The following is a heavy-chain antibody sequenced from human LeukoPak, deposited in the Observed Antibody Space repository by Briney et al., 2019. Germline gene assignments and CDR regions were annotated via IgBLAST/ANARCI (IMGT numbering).Heavy chain of an antibody. CDR2: IYYSGTT. V-gene: IGHV4-59*01. J-gene: IGHJ4*02. CDR1: GDSMNNFY. CDR3: ARRSPFLYYHTYYFDY. Sequence: SETLSLTCSVSGDSMNNFYWTWIRQPPGKGLEWIGNIYYSGTTNYNPSLKSRITISVDTSKYQFSLRLTSVTAADTAVYYCARRSPFLYYHTYYFDYWGQGTLVTVSS. D-gene: IGHD3-22*01.